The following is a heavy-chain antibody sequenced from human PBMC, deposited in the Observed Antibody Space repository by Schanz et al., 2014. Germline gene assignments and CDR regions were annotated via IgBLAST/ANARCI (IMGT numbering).Heavy chain of an antibody. Sequence: QVQLVESGGGVVQPGRSLRLSCAASGFTFSAYGMHWVRQAPGKGLEWVAVIWYDGNNKYYADSVKGRFTISRDNSKNTLYLQMSSLRGEDTAVYYCAKAPYADYGYFHHWGQGTLVTVSS. CDR3: AKAPYADYGYFHH. V-gene: IGHV3-33*06. CDR2: IWYDGNNK. CDR1: GFTFSAYG. J-gene: IGHJ4*02. D-gene: IGHD4-17*01.